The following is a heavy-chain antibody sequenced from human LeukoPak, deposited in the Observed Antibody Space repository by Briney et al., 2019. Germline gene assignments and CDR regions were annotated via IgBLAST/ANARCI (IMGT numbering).Heavy chain of an antibody. V-gene: IGHV3-48*02. CDR3: AVSPYGSGSP. Sequence: GGSLRLSCAVSGFTFRSYEMNWVRQAPGKGLEWVSYISSSSSTIYYADSVKGRFAISRDNAKNSLYLQMNSLRDDDTAVYYCAVSPYGSGSPWGQGTLVTVSS. CDR2: ISSSSSTI. D-gene: IGHD3-10*01. CDR1: GFTFRSYE. J-gene: IGHJ4*02.